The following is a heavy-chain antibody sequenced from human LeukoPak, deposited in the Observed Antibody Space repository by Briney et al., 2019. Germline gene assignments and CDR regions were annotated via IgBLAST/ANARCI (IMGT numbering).Heavy chain of an antibody. V-gene: IGHV4-34*01. Sequence: GSLRLSCAASGFTFSSYAMSWIRQPPGKGLEWIGEINHSGSTNYNPSLKSRVTISVDTSKNQFSLKPSSVTAADTTVYYCARPRRYSSSWYNWFDPWGQGTLVTVSS. CDR3: ARPRRYSSSWYNWFDP. CDR1: GFTFSSYA. J-gene: IGHJ5*02. D-gene: IGHD6-13*01. CDR2: INHSGST.